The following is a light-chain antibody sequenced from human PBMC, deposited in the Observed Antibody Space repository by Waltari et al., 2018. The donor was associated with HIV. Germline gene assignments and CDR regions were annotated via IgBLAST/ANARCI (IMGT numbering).Light chain of an antibody. CDR3: QQSNNIPWT. V-gene: IGKV1-39*01. CDR2: TAS. J-gene: IGKJ1*01. Sequence: DIQMTQSPSSLTASIGDRVTIACRASQDIDNYLNWYRHKPGEAPKLLIYTASTLQSGVPSRFSGSGSGTDFTLTISSLQPEDFTTYYCQQSNNIPWTFGQGTTVEI. CDR1: QDIDNY.